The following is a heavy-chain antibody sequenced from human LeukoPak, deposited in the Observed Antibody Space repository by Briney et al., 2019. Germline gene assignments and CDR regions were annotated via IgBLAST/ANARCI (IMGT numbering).Heavy chain of an antibody. V-gene: IGHV4-59*08. CDR3: ARRRSGAEADFDL. J-gene: IGHJ2*01. CDR2: IYYSGST. D-gene: IGHD7-27*01. CDR1: GGSISSYY. Sequence: SETLSLTCTVSGGSISSYYWSWIRQPPGKGLEWIGYIYYSGSTNYNPSLKSRVTISVDTSKNQFSLKLSSVTAADTAVYYCARRRSGAEADFDLWGRGTLVTVSS.